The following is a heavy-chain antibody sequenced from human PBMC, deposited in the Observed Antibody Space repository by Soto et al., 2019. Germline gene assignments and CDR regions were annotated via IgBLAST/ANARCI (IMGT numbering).Heavy chain of an antibody. V-gene: IGHV4-39*01. CDR1: TDSSSFTNSY. CDR3: ARHRIEVVWRGFVF. D-gene: IGHD3-10*01. J-gene: IGHJ4*02. Sequence: SETLSLTCTVSTDSSSFTNSYWGWIRQPPGKGLQWIGSSSYNGGTFYNPSLKGRVVISFDTSKKQSSLQVTSVTAADTAVYFCARHRIEVVWRGFVFWDQGSPVTVSS. CDR2: SSYNGGT.